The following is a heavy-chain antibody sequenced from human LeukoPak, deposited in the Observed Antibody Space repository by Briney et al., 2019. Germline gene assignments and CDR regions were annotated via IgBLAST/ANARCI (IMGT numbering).Heavy chain of an antibody. CDR1: VYMFTLNY. D-gene: IGHD3/OR15-3a*01. J-gene: IGHJ6*03. CDR3: ARGTSGNYYYMDV. CDR2: INPNSGGT. V-gene: IGHV1-2*02. Sequence: ASVNVSSMPSVYMFTLNYIHWVRQAPGQGVEWMGWINPNSGGTNHAQKFQGRVTMTRDMSINTAYMELSSLTSDDTAVYYCARGTSGNYYYMDVWGKGTTVTVSS.